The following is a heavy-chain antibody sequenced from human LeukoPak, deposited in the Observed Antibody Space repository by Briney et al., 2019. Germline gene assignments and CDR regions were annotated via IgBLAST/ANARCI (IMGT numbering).Heavy chain of an antibody. CDR1: GFTFTNAW. CDR2: IKSKADGETI. V-gene: IGHV3-15*07. D-gene: IGHD1-20*01. Sequence: GGSLRLSCAASGFTFTNAWMNWVRQAQGKGLEWVGRIKSKADGETIDYAAPVKGRFTFSRDDSKNMLYLQMNSLESEDTAVYYCSTLTSRGLSDSWGQGTLVTVSS. CDR3: STLTSRGLSDS. J-gene: IGHJ4*02.